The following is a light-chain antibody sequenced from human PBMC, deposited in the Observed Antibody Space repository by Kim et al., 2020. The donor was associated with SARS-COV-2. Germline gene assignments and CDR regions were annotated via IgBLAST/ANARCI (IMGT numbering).Light chain of an antibody. CDR3: ATWDDSLEAWV. V-gene: IGLV1-44*01. Sequence: ELTQPPSASGTPGQRVYISCSGSYSNIGSNAIHWYQVFPGTAPKLLIYSDDRRPSGVPDRFSGSKSGTSASLALSGLLSDDEAVYYCATWDDSLEAWVLGGGTQRTVL. CDR2: SDD. J-gene: IGLJ3*02. CDR1: YSNIGSNA.